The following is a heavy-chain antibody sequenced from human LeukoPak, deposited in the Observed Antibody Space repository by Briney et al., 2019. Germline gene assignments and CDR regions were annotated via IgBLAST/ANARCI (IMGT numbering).Heavy chain of an antibody. D-gene: IGHD6-13*01. Sequence: PGGSLRLSCAASGFTFSSYTMSWVRQAPGKGLEWVAVISYDGSNKYYADSVKGRFTISRDNSKNTLYLQMNSLRAEDTAVYYCAGSGYSSSWYYFDYWGQGTLVTVSS. CDR3: AGSGYSSSWYYFDY. J-gene: IGHJ4*02. V-gene: IGHV3-30*04. CDR2: ISYDGSNK. CDR1: GFTFSSYT.